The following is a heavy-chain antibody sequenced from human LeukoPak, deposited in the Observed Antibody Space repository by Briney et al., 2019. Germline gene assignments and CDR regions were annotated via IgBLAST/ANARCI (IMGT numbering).Heavy chain of an antibody. CDR1: GGSFSGYY. D-gene: IGHD2-2*01. CDR2: INHSGST. Sequence: SETLSLTCAVYGGSFSGYYWSWIRQPPGKGLEWIGEINHSGSTNYNPSLKSRVTISIDTSKNQFSLNLRSATAADTAVYYCARGGGSYGSRRDWFDPWGQGTLVTVSS. J-gene: IGHJ5*02. V-gene: IGHV4-34*01. CDR3: ARGGGSYGSRRDWFDP.